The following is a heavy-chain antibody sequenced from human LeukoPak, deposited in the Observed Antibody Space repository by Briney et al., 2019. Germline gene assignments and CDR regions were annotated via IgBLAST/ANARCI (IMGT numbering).Heavy chain of an antibody. J-gene: IGHJ6*04. V-gene: IGHV3-11*01. CDR1: GFTLSNYY. CDR3: ARDFNSGSGSYGMDV. D-gene: IGHD3-10*01. Sequence: GGSLRLSCEASGFTLSNYYMTWIRQAPGKGLEWVSYISRNASTIYYADSVKVRFTISRDNPMNSLYLQMNSLRADDTAVYYCARDFNSGSGSYGMDVWGKGTTVTVSS. CDR2: ISRNASTI.